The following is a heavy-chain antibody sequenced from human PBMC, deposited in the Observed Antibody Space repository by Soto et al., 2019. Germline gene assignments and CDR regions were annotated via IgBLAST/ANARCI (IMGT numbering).Heavy chain of an antibody. D-gene: IGHD3-22*01. Sequence: QVQLQESGPGLVKPSQTLSLTCTVSGGSISSGGYYWSWIRQHPGKGLEWIGYIYYSGSTYYNPSLKGRVTISVDTSKNQFSLKLSSVTAADTAVYYCARGGVRITMIVVAKLAFDIWGQGTMVTVSS. CDR3: ARGGVRITMIVVAKLAFDI. V-gene: IGHV4-31*03. CDR1: GGSISSGGYY. CDR2: IYYSGST. J-gene: IGHJ3*02.